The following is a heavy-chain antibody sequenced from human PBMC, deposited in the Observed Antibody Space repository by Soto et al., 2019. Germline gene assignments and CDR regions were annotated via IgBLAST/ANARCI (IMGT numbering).Heavy chain of an antibody. CDR1: GDSFSSYA. CDR3: ARKAGGGNYYIHDF. CDR2: IIPILTTA. V-gene: IGHV1-69*01. J-gene: IGHJ4*02. Sequence: QVQVVQSGAEVQKPGSSVKVSCKVSGDSFSSYAISWVRQAPGQGLEWMGGIIPILTTANYAQKFQDRVTITADESTSTAYMEVSSLTSEDTAVYYCARKAGGGNYYIHDFWGQGTLVTVSS. D-gene: IGHD2-15*01.